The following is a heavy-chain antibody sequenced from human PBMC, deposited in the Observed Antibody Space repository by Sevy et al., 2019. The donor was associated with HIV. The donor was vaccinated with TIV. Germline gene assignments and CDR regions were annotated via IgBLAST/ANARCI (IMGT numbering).Heavy chain of an antibody. CDR3: ARRVVPAAYPGNGWYFDL. Sequence: GESLKISCKGSGYSFTSYWIGWVRQMPGKGLEWMGIIYPGDSDTRDSPSFQGQVTISADKSISTAYLQWSSLKASDTAMYYCARRVVPAAYPGNGWYFDLWGRGTLVTVSS. D-gene: IGHD2-2*01. CDR2: IYPGDSDT. J-gene: IGHJ2*01. CDR1: GYSFTSYW. V-gene: IGHV5-51*01.